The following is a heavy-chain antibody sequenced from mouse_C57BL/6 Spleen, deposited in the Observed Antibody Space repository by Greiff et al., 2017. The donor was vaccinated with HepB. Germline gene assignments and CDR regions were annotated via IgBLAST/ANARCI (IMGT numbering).Heavy chain of an antibody. CDR3: AGIAGYYGSSSYAMDY. V-gene: IGHV1-52*01. CDR2: IDPSDSET. D-gene: IGHD1-1*01. Sequence: QVQLQQPRAELVRPGSSVKLSCKASGYTFTSYWMHWVKQRPIQGLEWIGNIDPSDSETHYNQKFKDKATLTVDKSSSTAYMQLSSLTSEDSAVYYCAGIAGYYGSSSYAMDYWGQGTSVTVSS. J-gene: IGHJ4*01. CDR1: GYTFTSYW.